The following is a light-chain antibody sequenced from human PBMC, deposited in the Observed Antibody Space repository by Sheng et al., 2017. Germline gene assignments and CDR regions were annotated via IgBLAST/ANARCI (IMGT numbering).Light chain of an antibody. CDR3: QVWDSSSDQRV. V-gene: IGLV3-21*02. CDR2: EDS. J-gene: IGLJ2*01. Sequence: SYVLTQPPSVSVAPGQTAKITCGGSDIGSKSVNWYHQKPGQAHALVLYEDSDRPSGVPERFSGSNSGNTATLAISRVEAGDEADYYCQVWDSSSDQRVFGGGTKLTVL. CDR1: DIGSKS.